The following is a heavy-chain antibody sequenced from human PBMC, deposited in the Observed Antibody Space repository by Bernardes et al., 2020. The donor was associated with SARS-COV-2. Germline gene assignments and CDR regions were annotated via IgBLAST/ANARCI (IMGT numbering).Heavy chain of an antibody. Sequence: GRSLRLSCSASGITSSAYHVSRVRQAPGEGLEWMSTVICSGATTYYAASGKGRLTCSRDNSKSTLYLQMNSLRAEDTARYYCAKDRGLAIVTSGWANAFNLWGQGTMFTVSS. CDR1: GITSSAYH. V-gene: IGHV3-23*01. CDR3: AKDRGLAIVTSGWANAFNL. D-gene: IGHD2-21*01. CDR2: VICSGATT. J-gene: IGHJ3*01.